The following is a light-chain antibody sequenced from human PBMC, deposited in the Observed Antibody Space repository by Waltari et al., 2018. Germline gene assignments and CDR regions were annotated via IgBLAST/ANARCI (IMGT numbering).Light chain of an antibody. CDR2: GAS. CDR3: QHYVRLPAT. Sequence: IVLTQSPGTLSLSPGERATISCRASQSVSRSLAWYQQKPGQAPKLLIYGASTSATGIPDRFTGSGSGTDFSLTISSLEPEEFAIYFCQHYVRLPATFGQGTKVEIK. V-gene: IGKV3-20*01. CDR1: QSVSRS. J-gene: IGKJ1*01.